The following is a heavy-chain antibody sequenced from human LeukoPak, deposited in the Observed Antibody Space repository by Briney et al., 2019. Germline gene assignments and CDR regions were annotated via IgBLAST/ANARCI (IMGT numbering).Heavy chain of an antibody. J-gene: IGHJ5*02. CDR2: IRYDGSNK. Sequence: PGGSLRLSCAASGFTFSSYGMHWVRQAPGKGLEWVAFIRYDGSNKYYADSVKGRFTISRDNAKNSLYLQMNSLRAEDTAVYYCARGGPGYSSGWLWFDPWGQGTLVTVSS. CDR3: ARGGPGYSSGWLWFDP. V-gene: IGHV3-30*02. CDR1: GFTFSSYG. D-gene: IGHD6-19*01.